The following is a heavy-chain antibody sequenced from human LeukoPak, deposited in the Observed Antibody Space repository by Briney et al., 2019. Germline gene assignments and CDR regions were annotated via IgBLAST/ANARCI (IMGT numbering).Heavy chain of an antibody. CDR3: VRDFEVPAAAPDYYYFYYTDV. D-gene: IGHD2-2*01. V-gene: IGHV3-9*01. Sequence: PGGSLRLSCAASGFTFDDYAMHWVRQAPGKGLEWVSGISWNSGSIGYADSVKGRFTVSRDNVENSLFLQMNSLRVDDTAVYYCVRDFEVPAAAPDYYYFYYTDVWGTGTTVTVSS. J-gene: IGHJ6*03. CDR1: GFTFDDYA. CDR2: ISWNSGSI.